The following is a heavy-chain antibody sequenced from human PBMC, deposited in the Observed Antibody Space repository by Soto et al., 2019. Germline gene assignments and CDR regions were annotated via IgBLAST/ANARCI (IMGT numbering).Heavy chain of an antibody. D-gene: IGHD3-9*01. J-gene: IGHJ6*02. CDR3: ASAPYYDILTGYPRPYHYYGMDV. V-gene: IGHV4-30-4*01. Sequence: SETLSLTCTVSGGSISSGDYYWSWIRQPPGKGLEWIGYIYYSGSTYYNPSLKSRVTISVDTSKNQFSLKLSSVTAADTAVYYCASAPYYDILTGYPRPYHYYGMDVWGQGTTVTVSS. CDR2: IYYSGST. CDR1: GGSISSGDYY.